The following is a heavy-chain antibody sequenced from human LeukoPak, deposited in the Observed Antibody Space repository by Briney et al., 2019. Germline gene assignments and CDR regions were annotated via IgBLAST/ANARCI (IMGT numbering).Heavy chain of an antibody. Sequence: SGGSLRLSCAASGFTFSTYWVTWVRQAPGKGLEWVANIKQDGSEKYYVDSVKGRFTISRDNAKNSLYLQMNSLRAEDTAVYYCARDLRATTSPGSPQYWGQGTLVTVSS. V-gene: IGHV3-7*01. CDR1: GFTFSTYW. D-gene: IGHD1-1*01. CDR3: ARDLRATTSPGSPQY. J-gene: IGHJ4*02. CDR2: IKQDGSEK.